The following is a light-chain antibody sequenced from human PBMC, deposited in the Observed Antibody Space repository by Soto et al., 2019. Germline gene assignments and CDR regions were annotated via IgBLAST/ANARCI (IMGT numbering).Light chain of an antibody. CDR1: SSDVGAYNY. V-gene: IGLV2-11*01. CDR2: DVT. Sequence: QSALTQPRSVSGSPGQSVTISCTGTSSDVGAYNYVSWYQQHPGKAPKLMIYDVTERPSGVPDRFSGSKSGNTASLTISGLQAEDEADYYCCSYAGSYTALFGGGTKLT. J-gene: IGLJ2*01. CDR3: CSYAGSYTAL.